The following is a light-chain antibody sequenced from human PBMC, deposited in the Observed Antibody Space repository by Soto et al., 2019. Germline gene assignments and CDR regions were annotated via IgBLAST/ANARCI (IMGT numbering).Light chain of an antibody. Sequence: EVAMTQSPATLSVSPGERAILSCRTSQGVSSNLAWYQQKPGLPPRLLIYGASTRATGIAARFSGSGSGTEFTLTISTLQSEDFAVYYCQQYDNRPPFTFGPGTKVDIK. CDR2: GAS. CDR1: QGVSSN. V-gene: IGKV3-15*01. J-gene: IGKJ3*01. CDR3: QQYDNRPPFT.